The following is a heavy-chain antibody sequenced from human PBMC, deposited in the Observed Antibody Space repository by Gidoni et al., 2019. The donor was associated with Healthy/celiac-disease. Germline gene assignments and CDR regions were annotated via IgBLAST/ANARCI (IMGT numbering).Heavy chain of an antibody. CDR1: GFTFTRYA. J-gene: IGHJ6*02. Sequence: QLQLVASGVGVVHTGRSLILSCAASGFTFTRYARHWVRQAPGKWLEWVAVISYDGSNKYYADSVKGRFTISRDNSKNTLYLQMNSLRAEDTAVYYCARGGGRDGYNLYYYGMDVWGQGTTVTVSS. CDR3: ARGGGRDGYNLYYYGMDV. CDR2: ISYDGSNK. D-gene: IGHD5-12*01. V-gene: IGHV3-30-3*01.